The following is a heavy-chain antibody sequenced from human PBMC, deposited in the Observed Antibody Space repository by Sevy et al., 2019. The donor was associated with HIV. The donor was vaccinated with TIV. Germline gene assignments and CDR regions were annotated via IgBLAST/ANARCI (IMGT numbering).Heavy chain of an antibody. CDR1: GYTFTSYD. Sequence: ASVKVSCKASGYTFTSYDINSVRQATGQGLEWMGWMNPNSGNTGYAQKFQGRVTITRNTSISTAYMELSSLRSEDTAVDYCARGGARSPDYWGQGTLVTVSS. CDR3: ARGGARSPDY. V-gene: IGHV1-8*03. CDR2: MNPNSGNT. J-gene: IGHJ4*02. D-gene: IGHD3-10*01.